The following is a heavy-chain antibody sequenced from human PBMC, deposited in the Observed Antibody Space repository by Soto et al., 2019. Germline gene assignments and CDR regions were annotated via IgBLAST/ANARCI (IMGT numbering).Heavy chain of an antibody. CDR1: GGSISSGGYY. J-gene: IGHJ5*02. CDR2: IYYSGST. CDR3: ARDVSSAGDYMTYVWFDP. Sequence: SETLSLTCTVSGGSISSGGYYWSWIRQHPGKGLEWIGYIYYSGSTYYNPSLKSRVTISVDTSKNQFSLKLSSVTAADTAVYYCARDVSSAGDYMTYVWFDPWGQGTLVTVSS. D-gene: IGHD4-17*01. V-gene: IGHV4-31*03.